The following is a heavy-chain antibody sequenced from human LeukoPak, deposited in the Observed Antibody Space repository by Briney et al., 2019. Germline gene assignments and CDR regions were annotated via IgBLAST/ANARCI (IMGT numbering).Heavy chain of an antibody. CDR3: ARDGSGSRGAWIQLWFSQSYFDY. J-gene: IGHJ4*02. CDR1: GYTFTTYY. V-gene: IGHV1-46*01. Sequence: ASVTVSYMASGYTFTTYYMEWVRQAAGQGVERMGIINPSGGSRSYAQKFQGRVTMPRDTSTSTVYMELSSLRSQDTAVYYCARDGSGSRGAWIQLWFSQSYFDYWGQGTLFTVSS. D-gene: IGHD5-18*01. CDR2: INPSGGSR.